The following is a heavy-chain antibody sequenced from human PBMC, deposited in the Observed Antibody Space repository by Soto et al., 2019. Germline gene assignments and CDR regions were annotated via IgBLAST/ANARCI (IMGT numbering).Heavy chain of an antibody. V-gene: IGHV3-43D*04. CDR3: AKDGGYSDSWFGYSDY. D-gene: IGHD6-13*01. CDR2: ITRDGATT. J-gene: IGHJ4*02. CDR1: GFTFDDYA. Sequence: EVQLVESGGVVVQFGGSLRLSCAASGFTFDDYAMHWVRQAPGKGPEWVSLITRDGATTYYADSVKGRFTISRDNSKNSLYLQMNSLRPDDTAFYYCAKDGGYSDSWFGYSDYWGQGTLVTVSS.